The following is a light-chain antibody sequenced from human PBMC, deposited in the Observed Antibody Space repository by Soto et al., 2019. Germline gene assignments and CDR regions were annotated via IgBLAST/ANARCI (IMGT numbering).Light chain of an antibody. J-gene: IGKJ1*01. V-gene: IGKV3-20*01. CDR3: QQYHNSPLT. Sequence: EIVVTQSPGPLSLSPGERATLSCRSSQSVSSNYLAWYQQKPGQAPRVLIYGASSRTTGIPDRFSGSGPGTDFTLTISRLEPEDFAVYYCQQYHNSPLTFGQGTKVDI. CDR2: GAS. CDR1: QSVSSNY.